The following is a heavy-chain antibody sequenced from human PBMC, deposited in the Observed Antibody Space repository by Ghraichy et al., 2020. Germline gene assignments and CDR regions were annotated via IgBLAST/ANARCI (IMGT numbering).Heavy chain of an antibody. CDR1: GFTFSSYA. J-gene: IGHJ4*02. CDR2: ISGSGGST. V-gene: IGHV3-23*01. CDR3: AKDPDFWSGYYTLYFDY. Sequence: GGSLRLSCAASGFTFSSYAMSWVRQAPGKGLEWVSAISGSGGSTYYADSVKGRFTISRDNSKNTLYLQMNSLRAEDTAVYYCAKDPDFWSGYYTLYFDYWGQGTLVTVSS. D-gene: IGHD3-3*01.